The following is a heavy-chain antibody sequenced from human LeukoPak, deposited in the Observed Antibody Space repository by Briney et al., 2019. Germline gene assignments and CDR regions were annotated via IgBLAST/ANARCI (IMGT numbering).Heavy chain of an antibody. CDR1: GGSSSGYY. CDR3: AKSMVPEFDY. CDR2: IRYDGSNK. D-gene: IGHD3-10*01. Sequence: PSETLSLTCAVYGGSSSGYYWSWIRQPPGKGLEWVAFIRYDGSNKYYADSVKGRFTISRDNSKNTLYLQMNSLRAEDTAVYYCAKSMVPEFDYWGQGTLVTVSS. J-gene: IGHJ4*02. V-gene: IGHV3-30*02.